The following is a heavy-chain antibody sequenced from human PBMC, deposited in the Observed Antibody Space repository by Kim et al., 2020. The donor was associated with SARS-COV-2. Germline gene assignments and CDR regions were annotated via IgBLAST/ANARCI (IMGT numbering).Heavy chain of an antibody. Sequence: ASVKVSCKASGYTFTSYAIHWVRQAPGQRLEWMGWINAGNGNTKYSQKFQGRVTITRDTSANTAYMELSGLRSEDTAVYYCARGYTTGGWFGPWGQGTLVTVSS. CDR3: ARGYTTGGWFGP. V-gene: IGHV1-3*01. CDR1: GYTFTSYA. J-gene: IGHJ5*02. CDR2: INAGNGNT. D-gene: IGHD6-25*01.